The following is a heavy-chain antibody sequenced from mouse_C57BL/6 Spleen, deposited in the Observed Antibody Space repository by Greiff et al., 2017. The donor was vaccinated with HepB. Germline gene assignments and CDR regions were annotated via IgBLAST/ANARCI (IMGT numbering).Heavy chain of an antibody. CDR2: IGPGSGST. D-gene: IGHD3-1*01. CDR1: GYTFTDYY. CDR3: ARGATDWYFDV. J-gene: IGHJ1*03. Sequence: QVHVKQSGAELVKPGASVKISCKASGYTFTDYYINWVKQRPGQGLEWIGKIGPGSGSTDYNEKFKGKATLTSDNSSSTAYMQLSSLTSEDSAGYFCARGATDWYFDVWGTGTTVTVAS. V-gene: IGHV1-77*01.